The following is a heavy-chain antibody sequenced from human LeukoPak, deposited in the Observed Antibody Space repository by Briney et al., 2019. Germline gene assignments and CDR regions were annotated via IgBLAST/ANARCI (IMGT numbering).Heavy chain of an antibody. V-gene: IGHV5-51*01. Sequence: GESLKISCKGSGFTFASHSIDWVRQMPGKGLEWVGTIYPGDSDTRYSPSFQGQVTISADKSISTAYLQWSSLKASDSAMYYCASRFIGDSGLPGYWGQGTLVIVSS. CDR2: IYPGDSDT. CDR3: ASRFIGDSGLPGY. CDR1: GFTFASHS. D-gene: IGHD6-19*01. J-gene: IGHJ4*02.